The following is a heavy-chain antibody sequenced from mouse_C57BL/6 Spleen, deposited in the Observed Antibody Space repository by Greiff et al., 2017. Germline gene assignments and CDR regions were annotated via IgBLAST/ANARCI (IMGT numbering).Heavy chain of an antibody. V-gene: IGHV1-50*01. Sequence: QVQLQQPGAELVKPGASVKLSCKASGYTFTSYWMQWVKQRPGQGLEWIGEIDPSDSYTNYNQKFKGKATLTVDTSSSTAYMQLSSLTSEDSAVYYCARRGDYGNLRMAMDYWGQGTSVTVSS. CDR3: ARRGDYGNLRMAMDY. CDR2: IDPSDSYT. J-gene: IGHJ4*01. CDR1: GYTFTSYW. D-gene: IGHD2-1*01.